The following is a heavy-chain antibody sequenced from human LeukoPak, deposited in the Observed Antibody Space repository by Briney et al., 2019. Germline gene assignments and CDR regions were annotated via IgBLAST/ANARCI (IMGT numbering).Heavy chain of an antibody. CDR2: IYFSGSA. Sequence: SETLSLTCSVSGGPISNSMTYWGWIRQSPGKGLEWIGSIYFSGSAYYNPSLQSRVTISMDKSKNQLSLKLNFVTAADTAVYYCARDRGGYTYSHDYWGQGTLVTVSS. J-gene: IGHJ4*02. CDR1: GGPISNSMTY. D-gene: IGHD5-18*01. V-gene: IGHV4-39*07. CDR3: ARDRGGYTYSHDY.